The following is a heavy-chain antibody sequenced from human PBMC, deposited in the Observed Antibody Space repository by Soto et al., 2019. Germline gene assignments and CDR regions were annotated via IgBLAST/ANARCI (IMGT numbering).Heavy chain of an antibody. D-gene: IGHD6-19*01. J-gene: IGHJ3*02. Sequence: QVQLVQSGAEVKKPGASVKVSCKASDYTFTSYGISWVRQAPGQGLEWMGWISAYNGNTNYAQKLQGRVTMTTDTSTSTAYMELRSLRSDDTAVYYCARCSGWYRPYIDDAFDIWGQGTMVTVSS. CDR1: DYTFTSYG. V-gene: IGHV1-18*01. CDR3: ARCSGWYRPYIDDAFDI. CDR2: ISAYNGNT.